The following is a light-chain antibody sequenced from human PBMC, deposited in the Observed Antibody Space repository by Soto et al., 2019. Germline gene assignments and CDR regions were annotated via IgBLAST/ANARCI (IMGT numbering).Light chain of an antibody. CDR2: GAS. CDR3: QQYGTTPRT. J-gene: IGKJ1*01. Sequence: EIVLTQSPGTLSLSPGERATLSCRASQSVSFNYVAWYQQKPGQAPRLLVHGASTRVTGIPDRFTGSGSETDFTLTICRLEPEDFAVYFCQQYGTTPRTFGQGTKVEVK. V-gene: IGKV3-20*01. CDR1: QSVSFNY.